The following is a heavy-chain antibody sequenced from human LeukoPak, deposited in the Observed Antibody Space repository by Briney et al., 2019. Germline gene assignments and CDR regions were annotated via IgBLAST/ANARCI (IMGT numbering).Heavy chain of an antibody. D-gene: IGHD3-10*02. J-gene: IGHJ4*02. V-gene: IGHV3-23*01. CDR2: ISGGGGST. Sequence: GGSLRLSCATSGFTFSSYAMSWVRQAPGKGLEWVSTISGGGGSTWYADSVKGRFTISRDNSKNTLYLQLSSLRADDTAVYDCATYVRGDFDYWGQGTLVTVSS. CDR3: ATYVRGDFDY. CDR1: GFTFSSYA.